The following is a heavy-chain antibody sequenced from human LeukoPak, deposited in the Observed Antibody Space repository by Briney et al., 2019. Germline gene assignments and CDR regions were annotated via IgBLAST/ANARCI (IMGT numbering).Heavy chain of an antibody. J-gene: IGHJ6*03. D-gene: IGHD2-21*01. Sequence: SETLSLTCTVSGGSISSYYWSWIRQPDGKGLEWIGRIYTSGSTNYDPSLKSRVTMSVDTSENQFSLKLSSVTAADTAVYYCARDERGRFCGGDRHNMHVWGKGTTVTVSS. CDR1: GGSISSYY. V-gene: IGHV4-4*07. CDR2: IYTSGST. CDR3: ARDERGRFCGGDRHNMHV.